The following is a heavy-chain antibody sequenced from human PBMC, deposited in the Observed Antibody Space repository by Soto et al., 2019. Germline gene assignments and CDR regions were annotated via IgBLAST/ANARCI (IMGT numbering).Heavy chain of an antibody. J-gene: IGHJ6*03. Sequence: SETLSLTCTVSGGSISSYYWSWIRQPPGKGLEWIGYIYYSGSTNYNPSLKSRVTISVDTSKNQFSLKLSSVTAADTAVYYCARHLSHYYGNYYYYMDVWGKGTTVTVSS. CDR1: GGSISSYY. CDR3: ARHLSHYYGNYYYYMDV. V-gene: IGHV4-59*08. D-gene: IGHD1-26*01. CDR2: IYYSGST.